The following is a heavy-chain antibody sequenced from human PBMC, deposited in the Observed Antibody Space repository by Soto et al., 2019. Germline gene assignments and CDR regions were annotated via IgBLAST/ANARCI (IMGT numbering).Heavy chain of an antibody. V-gene: IGHV3-74*01. CDR1: GFTFSSYW. CDR3: TRSGSSPYYYGMDV. CDR2: INSDGSNT. J-gene: IGHJ6*02. Sequence: EVQLVESGGGLVQPGGSLRLSCAASGFTFSSYWMHWVRQAPGKGLVWVSRINSDGSNTNYADSVKGRFTISRDNAKNTLYLQMNSLRAEDTAVYYCTRSGSSPYYYGMDVWGPGTTVTVSS. D-gene: IGHD6-6*01.